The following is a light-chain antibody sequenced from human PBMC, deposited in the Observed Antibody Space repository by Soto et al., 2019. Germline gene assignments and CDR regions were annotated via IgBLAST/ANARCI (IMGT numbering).Light chain of an antibody. V-gene: IGLV2-14*01. CDR1: SSDVGAYTS. Sequence: QPVLTQPASVSGSPGQSITISCTGSSSDVGAYTSVSWYQQHPGKAPKLMIYEVSNRPSGVSRRFSGSKSGNTASLTISGLQTEDEADYYCLSYTITSVLVFGGGTKLTVL. CDR3: LSYTITSVLV. J-gene: IGLJ3*02. CDR2: EVS.